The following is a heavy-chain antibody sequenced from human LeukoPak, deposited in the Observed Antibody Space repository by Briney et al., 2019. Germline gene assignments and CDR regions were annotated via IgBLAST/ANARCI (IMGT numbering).Heavy chain of an antibody. CDR3: AREPSLFIFLDNDAFDI. D-gene: IGHD2-21*01. Sequence: PGGSLRLSCAASGFTFSSYGMSWVRQAPGKGLEWVAVISYDGRYEYYADSVKGRFTISRDNSMNTLYLQMNSLRAEDTAMYYCAREPSLFIFLDNDAFDIWGQGTVLTVSS. CDR1: GFTFSSYG. CDR2: ISYDGRYE. V-gene: IGHV3-30*03. J-gene: IGHJ3*02.